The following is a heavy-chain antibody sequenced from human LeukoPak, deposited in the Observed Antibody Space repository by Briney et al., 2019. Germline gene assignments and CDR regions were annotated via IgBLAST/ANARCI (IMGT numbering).Heavy chain of an antibody. CDR3: AREVGATTYYYYYGMDV. J-gene: IGHJ6*02. CDR2: TYYRSKWYN. V-gene: IGHV6-1*01. Sequence: SQTLSLTCATSGDSVSSNSAAWNWIRQSPSRGLEWLGRTYYRSKWYNDYAVSVKSRITINPDTSKNQFSLQLNSVTPEDTAVYYCAREVGATTYYYYYGMDVWGQGTTVTVSS. D-gene: IGHD1-26*01. CDR1: GDSVSSNSAA.